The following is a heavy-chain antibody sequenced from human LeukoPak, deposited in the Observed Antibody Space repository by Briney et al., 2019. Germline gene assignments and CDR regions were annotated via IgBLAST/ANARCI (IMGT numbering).Heavy chain of an antibody. CDR2: ISSSSSTI. Sequence: GGSLRLSCAASGFTFSNYGMNWVRQAPGKGLEWVSYISSSSSTIYYADSVKGRFTISRDNARTSLHLQMNSLRPEDTAVYYCARGASGYDWLYYFDYWGQGTLVTVSS. D-gene: IGHD5-12*01. CDR1: GFTFSNYG. J-gene: IGHJ4*02. V-gene: IGHV3-48*01. CDR3: ARGASGYDWLYYFDY.